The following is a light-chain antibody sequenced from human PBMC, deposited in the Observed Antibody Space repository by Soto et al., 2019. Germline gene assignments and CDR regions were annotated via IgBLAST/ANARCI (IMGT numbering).Light chain of an antibody. Sequence: EIVLTQSPSTLSLSPGERATLSCRASQSVSSSYLAWYQQKPGQAPRLLIYGASSRATGIPDRFSGSGSGTDFTLTISILEPEDFAVYYCQQYGSSLTWTFGQGTKVDIK. CDR2: GAS. J-gene: IGKJ1*01. CDR3: QQYGSSLTWT. V-gene: IGKV3-20*01. CDR1: QSVSSSY.